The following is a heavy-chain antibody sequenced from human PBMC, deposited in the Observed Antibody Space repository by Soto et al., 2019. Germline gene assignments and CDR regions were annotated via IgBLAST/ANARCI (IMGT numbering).Heavy chain of an antibody. D-gene: IGHD2-2*01. Sequence: SETLSLTCAVSGGSLSSGPYSWGWIRQPPGKGLEWIGTFYYSGSTHYNPSLASRVTISVDTSKNQFSLKVTSVTAADTAMYYCARLGGYCSSTSCYGYYGMDVWGQGTTVTVSS. CDR3: ARLGGYCSSTSCYGYYGMDV. V-gene: IGHV4-39*01. CDR1: GGSLSSGPYS. CDR2: FYYSGST. J-gene: IGHJ6*02.